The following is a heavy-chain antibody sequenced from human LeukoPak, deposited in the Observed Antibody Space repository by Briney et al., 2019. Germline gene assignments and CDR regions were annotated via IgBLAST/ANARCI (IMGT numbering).Heavy chain of an antibody. CDR1: GGSFRGYY. CDR2: LNNSRRH. CDR3: ARGGYWSGGSCYSGWFDP. J-gene: IGHJ5*02. V-gene: IGHV4-34*01. D-gene: IGHD2-15*01. Sequence: SETLSLTCVLYGGSFRGYYWSWIRHPPGEGLEWIGQLNNSRRHNSNPSLKSRVTISVDTTNNQFSLKLSSVTAADTAVYYWARGGYWSGGSCYSGWFDPWGQGTLVTVSS.